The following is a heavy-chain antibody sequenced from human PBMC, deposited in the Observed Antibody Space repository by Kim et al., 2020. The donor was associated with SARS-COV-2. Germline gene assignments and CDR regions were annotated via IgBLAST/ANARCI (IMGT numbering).Heavy chain of an antibody. V-gene: IGHV1-18*01. CDR3: ARDNARNVVVTGYYGMDV. D-gene: IGHD2-21*02. CDR1: GYTFTSYG. J-gene: IGHJ6*02. Sequence: ASVKVSCKASGYTFTSYGISWVRQAPGQGLEWMGWISAYNGNTNYAQKLQGRVTMTTDTSTSTAYMELRSLRSDDTAVYYCARDNARNVVVTGYYGMDVWGQGTTVTVSS. CDR2: ISAYNGNT.